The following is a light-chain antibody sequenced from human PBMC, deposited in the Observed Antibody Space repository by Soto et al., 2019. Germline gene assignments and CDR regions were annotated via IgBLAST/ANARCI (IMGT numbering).Light chain of an antibody. V-gene: IGKV1-5*01. CDR2: AAS. J-gene: IGKJ5*01. CDR3: QQLLSYPIT. Sequence: DIQMTQSPSTLSASVGDRVTVTCRASQSTSTWVAWYQQKPGKAPKLLIYAASSLQSGVPSRFSGSGSGTEFTLTISSLQPEDFATYYCQQLLSYPITFGQGTRLEIK. CDR1: QSTSTW.